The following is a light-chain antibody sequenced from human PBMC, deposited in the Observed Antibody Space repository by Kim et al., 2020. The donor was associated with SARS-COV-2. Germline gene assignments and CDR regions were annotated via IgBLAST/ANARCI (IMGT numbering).Light chain of an antibody. CDR1: QSISSW. V-gene: IGKV1-5*03. J-gene: IGKJ1*01. CDR3: QQYNSYST. Sequence: DIQMTQSPSTLSASVGDRVTITCRASQSISSWLAWYQQKPGKAPKLLIYKASSLERGVPSRFSGSGSGTEFTLTISSLQLDDFATYYCQQYNSYSTFGQGTKVEIK. CDR2: KAS.